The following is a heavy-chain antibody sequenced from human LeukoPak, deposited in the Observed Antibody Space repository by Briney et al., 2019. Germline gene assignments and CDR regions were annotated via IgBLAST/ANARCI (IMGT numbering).Heavy chain of an antibody. V-gene: IGHV4-4*07. CDR2: IYSSGST. CDR3: ASRNDILTGYVFDF. CDR1: GGSISSYY. Sequence: SETLSLTCTVSGGSISSYYWSWIRQPAGKGLEWIGRIYSSGSTNYNPSLKSRVTMSVDTSKNQFSLRLSSVTAADTAVYYCASRNDILTGYVFDFWGQGTLVTVSS. D-gene: IGHD3-9*01. J-gene: IGHJ4*02.